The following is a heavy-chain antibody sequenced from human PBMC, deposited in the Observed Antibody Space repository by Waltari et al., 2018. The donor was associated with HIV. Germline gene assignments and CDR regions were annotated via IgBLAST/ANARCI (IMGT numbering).Heavy chain of an antibody. D-gene: IGHD3-10*01. CDR3: AKDRTYYYGSGNNYYQYYGMDV. Sequence: QVHLVESGGGVVQPGRSLRLSCAASEFTFSTSGMHRFRQAPGKGLEWVAVISYDGSKKYYADSVKGRFTISRDNSKNTLFLEMNSLRAEDTAVYYCAKDRTYYYGSGNNYYQYYGMDVWGQGTTVTVSS. V-gene: IGHV3-30*18. CDR1: EFTFSTSG. J-gene: IGHJ6*02. CDR2: ISYDGSKK.